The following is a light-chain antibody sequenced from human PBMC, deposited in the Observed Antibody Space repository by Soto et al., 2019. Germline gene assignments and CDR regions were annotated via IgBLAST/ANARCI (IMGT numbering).Light chain of an antibody. CDR3: AAWDDSLNGLG. CDR2: NNN. CDR1: SSNIGSNT. V-gene: IGLV1-44*01. Sequence: QSVLTQPPSASGTPGQRVTLSCSGSSSNIGSNTVNWYQQLPGTAHKLLISNNNHRPSGVPDRFSGSKSGTSASLAISGLQSEDEADYYCAAWDDSLNGLGFGTGTKVTVL. J-gene: IGLJ1*01.